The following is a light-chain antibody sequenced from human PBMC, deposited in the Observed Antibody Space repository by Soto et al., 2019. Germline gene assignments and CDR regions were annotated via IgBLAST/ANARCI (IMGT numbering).Light chain of an antibody. CDR3: QQSDSTPYT. CDR2: DAS. V-gene: IGKV1-39*01. Sequence: DVKLYLSPSTQSAYVGDRVTITCRASQTIDKKLAWYQQKPGKAPKLLIFDASTLQTGVPLRFSGSGSGTDFTLTIASLQPEDFSTYYCQQSDSTPYTFGQR. CDR1: QTIDKK. J-gene: IGKJ2*01.